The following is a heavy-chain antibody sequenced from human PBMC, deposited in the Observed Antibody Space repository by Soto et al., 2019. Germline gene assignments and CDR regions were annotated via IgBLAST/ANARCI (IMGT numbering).Heavy chain of an antibody. CDR2: INHSGST. J-gene: IGHJ6*02. CDR3: ARGHTYYYYYYGMDV. Sequence: LSLTCAVYGGSFSGYYWSWIRQPPGKGLEWIGEINHSGSTNYNPSLKSRVTISVDTSKNQFSLKLSSVTAADTAVYYCARGHTYYYYYYGMDVWGQGTTVTVS. V-gene: IGHV4-34*01. CDR1: GGSFSGYY.